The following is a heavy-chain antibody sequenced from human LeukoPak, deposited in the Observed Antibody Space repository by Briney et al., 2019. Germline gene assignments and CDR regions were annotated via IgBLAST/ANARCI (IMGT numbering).Heavy chain of an antibody. V-gene: IGHV4-59*01. CDR1: GGSISSYY. CDR2: IYYSGST. Sequence: SETLPLTCTVSGGSISSYYWSWIRQPPGKGLEWIGYIYYSGSTNYNPSLKSRVTISVDTSKNQFSLKLSSVTAADTAVYYCARGRRDGYNRMDYWGQGTPVTVSS. J-gene: IGHJ4*02. CDR3: ARGRRDGYNRMDY. D-gene: IGHD5-24*01.